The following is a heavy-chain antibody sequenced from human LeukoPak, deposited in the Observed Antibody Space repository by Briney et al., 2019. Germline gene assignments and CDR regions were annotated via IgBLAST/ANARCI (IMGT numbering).Heavy chain of an antibody. J-gene: IGHJ6*03. V-gene: IGHV4-39*07. CDR3: ARGRSSMVRGYYYYYMDV. Sequence: SETLSLTCTVSGGSISSSSYYWGWIRQPPGKGLEWIGSIYYSGSTNYNPSLKSRVTISVDTSKNQFSLKLSSVTAADTAVYYCARGRSSMVRGYYYYYMDVWGKGTTVTISS. D-gene: IGHD3-10*01. CDR2: IYYSGST. CDR1: GGSISSSSYY.